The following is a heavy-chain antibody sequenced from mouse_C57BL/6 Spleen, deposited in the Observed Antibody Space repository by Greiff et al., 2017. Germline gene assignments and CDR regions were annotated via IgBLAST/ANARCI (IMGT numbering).Heavy chain of an antibody. J-gene: IGHJ4*01. CDR3: TRGRLLYAMDY. Sequence: QVQLKESGAELVRPGASVTLSCKASGYTFTDYEMHWVKQTPVHGLEWIGAIDPETGGTAYNQKFKGKAILTADKSSSTAYMELRSLTSEDSAVYYCTRGRLLYAMDYWGQGTSVTVSS. V-gene: IGHV1-15*01. D-gene: IGHD1-1*01. CDR1: GYTFTDYE. CDR2: IDPETGGT.